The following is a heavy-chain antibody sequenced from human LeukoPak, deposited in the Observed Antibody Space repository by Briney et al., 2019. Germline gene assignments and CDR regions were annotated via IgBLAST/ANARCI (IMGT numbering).Heavy chain of an antibody. J-gene: IGHJ6*02. CDR1: GGRYRNYW. V-gene: IGHV3-7*01. CDR2: IKQDGSEK. CDR3: ARVRYYEDV. Sequence: GGTLRLSCAASGGRYRNYWMNCVRQAPGKGLQWVANIKQDGSEKYYVASVRGRFTISRDNAKNSLFLQMNTLRAEGTAVYYCARVRYYEDVWGQGTTVSVSS. D-gene: IGHD2/OR15-2a*01.